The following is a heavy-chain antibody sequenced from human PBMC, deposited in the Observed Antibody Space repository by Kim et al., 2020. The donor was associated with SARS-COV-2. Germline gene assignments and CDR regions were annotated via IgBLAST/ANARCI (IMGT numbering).Heavy chain of an antibody. CDR2: IYTSGST. D-gene: IGHD3-22*01. J-gene: IGHJ3*02. CDR1: GGSISSGSYY. CDR3: ARDRYYYDSSGYFDAFDI. V-gene: IGHV4-61*02. Sequence: SETLSLTCTVSGGSISSGSYYWSWIRQPAGKGLEWIGRIYTSGSTNYNPSLKSRVTISVDTSKNQFSLKLSSVTAADTAVYYCARDRYYYDSSGYFDAFDIWGQGTMVTVSS.